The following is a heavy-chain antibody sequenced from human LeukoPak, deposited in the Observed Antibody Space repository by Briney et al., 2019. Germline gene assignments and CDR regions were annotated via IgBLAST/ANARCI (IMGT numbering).Heavy chain of an antibody. CDR2: INHSGST. J-gene: IGHJ4*02. CDR3: ARGGTQYYYGSGRYFDY. Sequence: SETLSLTCAVYGGSFSGYYWSWIRQPPGKGLEWIGEINHSGSTNYNPSLKSRVTISVDTSKNQSSLKLSSVTAADTAVYYCARGGTQYYYGSGRYFDYWGQGTLVTVSS. CDR1: GGSFSGYY. V-gene: IGHV4-34*01. D-gene: IGHD3-10*01.